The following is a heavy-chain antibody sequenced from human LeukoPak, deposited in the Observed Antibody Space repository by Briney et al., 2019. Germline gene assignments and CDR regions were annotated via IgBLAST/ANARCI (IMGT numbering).Heavy chain of an antibody. CDR2: IKKDGSEK. Sequence: PGGSLRLTCAASGFTFSSYWMSWIRQAPGKGLEWVANIKKDGSEKIYVDSVKGRFTISRDNAKSSLYLQMNSLRVEDTGVYYCAREGRVVIVPATWGQGALVTVSS. V-gene: IGHV3-7*01. CDR1: GFTFSSYW. J-gene: IGHJ4*02. CDR3: AREGRVVIVPAT. D-gene: IGHD2-2*01.